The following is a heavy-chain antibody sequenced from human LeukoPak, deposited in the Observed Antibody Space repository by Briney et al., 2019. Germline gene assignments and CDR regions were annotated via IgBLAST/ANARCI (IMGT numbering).Heavy chain of an antibody. Sequence: ASVKVSCKASGYTFTSYDINWVRQATGQGLEWMGWMNPNSGNTGYAQKFQGRVTITRSTSISTAYMELSSLRSEDTAVYYCARALYCSGGSCYSLYGYWGQGTLVTVSS. D-gene: IGHD2-15*01. CDR2: MNPNSGNT. CDR3: ARALYCSGGSCYSLYGY. CDR1: GYTFTSYD. J-gene: IGHJ4*02. V-gene: IGHV1-8*03.